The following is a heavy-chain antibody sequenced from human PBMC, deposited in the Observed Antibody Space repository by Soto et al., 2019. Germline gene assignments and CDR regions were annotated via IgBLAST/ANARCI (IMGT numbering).Heavy chain of an antibody. CDR3: ARDLYSSAARYFDY. J-gene: IGHJ4*02. D-gene: IGHD6-25*01. Sequence: EVQLVESGGGLVKPGGSLRLSCAASGFTFSSYSMNWVRQAPGKGLEWVSSISSSSSYIYYADSVKGRFTISRDNDKNSLYLQMNNLRAEDTAVYYCARDLYSSAARYFDYGGQGALVTVPS. CDR2: ISSSSSYI. V-gene: IGHV3-21*01. CDR1: GFTFSSYS.